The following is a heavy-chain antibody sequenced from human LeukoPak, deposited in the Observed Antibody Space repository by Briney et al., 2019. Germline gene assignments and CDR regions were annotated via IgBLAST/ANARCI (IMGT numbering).Heavy chain of an antibody. CDR2: INPNSGGT. J-gene: IGHJ4*02. D-gene: IGHD6-19*01. CDR1: GYTFTGYY. Sequence: ASVKVSCKASGYTFTGYYMRWVRQAPGQGLEWMGWINPNSGGTNYAQKFQGRVTMTRDTSISTAYMELSRLRSDDTAVYYCATDEGDSSGWYYFDYWGQGTLVTVSS. CDR3: ATDEGDSSGWYYFDY. V-gene: IGHV1-2*02.